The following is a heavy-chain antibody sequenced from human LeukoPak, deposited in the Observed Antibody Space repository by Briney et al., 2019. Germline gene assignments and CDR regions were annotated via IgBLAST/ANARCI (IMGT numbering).Heavy chain of an antibody. CDR1: GFTFSRYE. Sequence: PGGSLRLSCAASGFTFSRYEMNWVRQAPGKGLEWASYISSSGSTIYYADSVKGRFTISRDNAKNSLYLQMNSLKAEDTAVYYCARELLNEMATSTSAFDIWGQGTMVTVSS. CDR3: ARELLNEMATSTSAFDI. CDR2: ISSSGSTI. V-gene: IGHV3-48*03. J-gene: IGHJ3*02. D-gene: IGHD5-24*01.